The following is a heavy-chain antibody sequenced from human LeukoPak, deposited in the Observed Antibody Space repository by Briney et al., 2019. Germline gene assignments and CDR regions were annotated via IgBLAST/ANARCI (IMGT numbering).Heavy chain of an antibody. CDR1: GFTVSSSF. CDR2: IYSGGSA. V-gene: IGHV3-53*01. J-gene: IGHJ4*02. Sequence: GGSLRLSCAASGFTVSSSFMSWVRQAPGKGLEWVSIIYSGGSAYYADSVKGRFTISRDNSKNTLYLQMNSLRAEDTAVYYCARMNSGWGPFFDYWGQGTLVTVSS. D-gene: IGHD6-19*01. CDR3: ARMNSGWGPFFDY.